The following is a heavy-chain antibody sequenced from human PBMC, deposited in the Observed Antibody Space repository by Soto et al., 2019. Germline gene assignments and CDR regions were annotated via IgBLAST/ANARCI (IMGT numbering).Heavy chain of an antibody. Sequence: QVQLVQSGAEVKKPGSSVKVSCKASGGTFSSYTISWVRQAPGQGLEWMGRIIPILGIANYAQKFQGRVTITADKSTSTSYMELSSLRSEDTAVYYCARVDGDYYMDVWGKGTTVTVSS. CDR3: ARVDGDYYMDV. CDR1: GGTFSSYT. V-gene: IGHV1-69*02. CDR2: IIPILGIA. D-gene: IGHD4-17*01. J-gene: IGHJ6*03.